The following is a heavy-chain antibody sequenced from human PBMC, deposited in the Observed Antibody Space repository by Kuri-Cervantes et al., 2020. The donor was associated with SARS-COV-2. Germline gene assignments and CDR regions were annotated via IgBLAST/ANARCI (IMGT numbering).Heavy chain of an antibody. V-gene: IGHV4-59*01. CDR2: IFYSGGS. CDR3: ARDMYIPRIAARLGRSEPFDY. D-gene: IGHD6-6*01. J-gene: IGHJ4*02. CDR1: GGSLSTYY. Sequence: ESLKISCTVSGGSLSTYYWSWIRQPPGKGLEWIANIFYSGGSSYNPSLKSRLTISADTSKNEFSLKLKSVTAADTAVYYCARDMYIPRIAARLGRSEPFDYWGQGTLVTFSS.